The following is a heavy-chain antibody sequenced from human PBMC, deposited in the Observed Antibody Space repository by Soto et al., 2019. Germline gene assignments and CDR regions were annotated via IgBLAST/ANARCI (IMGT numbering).Heavy chain of an antibody. CDR2: IYYTGNT. J-gene: IGHJ4*02. V-gene: IGHV4-30-4*01. D-gene: IGHD3-22*01. Sequence: QVQLQESGPGLVKPSQTLSLTCTVSGASISGGDYYWPWIRQPPGKGLEWIGSIYYTGNTYSNPSLETRPSISVDPSNNQFALRLTSVTAPDTAIYCCARATYDSSPYYLDYWGQGTLVTVSS. CDR3: ARATYDSSPYYLDY. CDR1: GASISGGDYY.